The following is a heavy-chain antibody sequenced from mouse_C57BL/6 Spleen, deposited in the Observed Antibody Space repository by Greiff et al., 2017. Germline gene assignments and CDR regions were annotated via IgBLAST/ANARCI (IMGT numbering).Heavy chain of an antibody. D-gene: IGHD2-4*01. J-gene: IGHJ2*01. V-gene: IGHV1-26*01. Sequence: EVQLQQSGPELVKPGASVKISCKASGYTFTDYYMNWVKQSHGKSLEWIGDINPNNGGTSYNQKFKGKATLTVDKSSSTAYMELRSLTSEDSAVYYCARVIYYDYDGVDYWGQGTTLTVSS. CDR2: INPNNGGT. CDR3: ARVIYYDYDGVDY. CDR1: GYTFTDYY.